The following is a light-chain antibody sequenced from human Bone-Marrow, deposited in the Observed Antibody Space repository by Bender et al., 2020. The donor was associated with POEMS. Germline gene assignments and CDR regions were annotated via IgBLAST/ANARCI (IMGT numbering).Light chain of an antibody. J-gene: IGLJ1*01. CDR3: SSYTSSSTPYV. CDR1: SSDVGNYNY. Sequence: QSALTQPRSVSGSPGQSVAISCTGTSSDVGNYNYVSWYQQHPGKAPKLMIYDVTKRPSGVPDRFSGSKSGNTASLTISGLQAEDEGDYYCSSYTSSSTPYVFGTGTKVTVL. V-gene: IGLV2-11*01. CDR2: DVT.